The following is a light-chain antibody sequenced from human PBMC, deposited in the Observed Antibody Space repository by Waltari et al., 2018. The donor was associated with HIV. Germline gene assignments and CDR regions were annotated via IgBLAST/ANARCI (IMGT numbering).Light chain of an antibody. CDR3: AAWDDSLNGNV. CDR2: SNQ. J-gene: IGLJ1*01. V-gene: IGLV1-44*01. Sequence: QSVVTQPPSASGTPGQRVTISCSGSSSNIGSNPVHWYQPLPGTAPNLLIYSNQPRPSGVPDRFSGSNSGTSASLAISGLQSEDEADYYCAAWDDSLNGNVFGTGTKVTVL. CDR1: SSNIGSNP.